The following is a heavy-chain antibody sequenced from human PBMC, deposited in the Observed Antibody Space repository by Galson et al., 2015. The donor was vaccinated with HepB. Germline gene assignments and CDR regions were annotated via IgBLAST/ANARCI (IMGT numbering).Heavy chain of an antibody. V-gene: IGHV3-30*03. CDR1: GLTFLHYG. J-gene: IGHJ3*02. D-gene: IGHD3-22*01. CDR3: ATPIVVVITGDDAFDI. Sequence: SLRLPRPPSGLTFLHYGIHWFGQAPGKGLEWVAVISYDGSNKYYADSVKGRFTISRDNSKNTLYLQMNSLRAEDTAVYYCATPIVVVITGDDAFDIWGQGTMVTVSS. CDR2: ISYDGSNK.